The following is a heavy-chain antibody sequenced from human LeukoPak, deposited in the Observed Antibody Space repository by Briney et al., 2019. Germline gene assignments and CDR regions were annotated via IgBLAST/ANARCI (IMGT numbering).Heavy chain of an antibody. V-gene: IGHV7-4-1*02. CDR2: IHPSTGNP. D-gene: IGHD3-16*02. CDR3: ARAFQSLGGLSLPDY. J-gene: IGHJ4*02. Sequence: ASVKVSCKASGYSFTNYAMNWVRQAPGQGLEWMGWIHPSTGNPTYAQGFTGRFVFSLDTSVSTTYLQISSLEAEDTAVYFCARAFQSLGGLSLPDYWGQGTLLTVSS. CDR1: GYSFTNYA.